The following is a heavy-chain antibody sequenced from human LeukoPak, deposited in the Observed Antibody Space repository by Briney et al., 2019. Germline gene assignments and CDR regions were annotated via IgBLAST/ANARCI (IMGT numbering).Heavy chain of an antibody. CDR2: ISAYNGNT. CDR1: GYTFIGYN. CDR3: AREYSGSYYYYYYMDV. D-gene: IGHD1-26*01. J-gene: IGHJ6*03. V-gene: IGHV1-18*04. Sequence: ASVKVSCKASGYTFIGYNMHWVRQAPGQGLEWMGWISAYNGNTNYAQKLQGRVTMTTDTSTSTAYMELRSLRSDDTAVYYCAREYSGSYYYYYYMDVWGKGTAVTVSS.